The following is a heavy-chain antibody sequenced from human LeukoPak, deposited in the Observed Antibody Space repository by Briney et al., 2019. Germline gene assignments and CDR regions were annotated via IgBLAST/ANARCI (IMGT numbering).Heavy chain of an antibody. CDR3: ARGNPELYCSSTSCYRWIDNWFDP. D-gene: IGHD2-2*02. Sequence: GGSLRLPCAASGFTFSSYAMHWVRQAPGKGLEWVAVISYDGSNKYYADSVKGRFTISRDNSKNTLYLQMNSLRAEDTAVYYCARGNPELYCSSTSCYRWIDNWFDPWGQGTLVTVSS. CDR2: ISYDGSNK. CDR1: GFTFSSYA. J-gene: IGHJ5*02. V-gene: IGHV3-30-3*01.